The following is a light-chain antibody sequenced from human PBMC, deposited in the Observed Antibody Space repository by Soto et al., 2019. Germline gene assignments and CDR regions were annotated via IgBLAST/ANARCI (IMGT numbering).Light chain of an antibody. Sequence: QSVLTQPPSASGSPGQSVAISCTGTSSDIGGYNYVSWYQQHSGKAPKLIIYEVTRRPSGVPDRFSGSKSGSTASLAVSGLHAEDEAEYYCASYAGNNVLFGGGTQLTVL. V-gene: IGLV2-8*01. CDR3: ASYAGNNVL. CDR1: SSDIGGYNY. CDR2: EVT. J-gene: IGLJ7*01.